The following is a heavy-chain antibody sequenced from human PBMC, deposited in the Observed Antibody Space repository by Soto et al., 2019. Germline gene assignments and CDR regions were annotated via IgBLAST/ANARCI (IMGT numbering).Heavy chain of an antibody. J-gene: IGHJ6*02. CDR2: IIPTLGTT. D-gene: IGHD2-21*02. Sequence: SVKVSCKASGGSFSKFAINWVRQAPGQGLEWMGGIIPTLGTTDYAHKFQGRVTITADEATRTAYMELSGLRSEDTAVYYCARDDATHCGDDCYRYFYYGMDVWGQGTTVTVS. V-gene: IGHV1-69*13. CDR1: GGSFSKFA. CDR3: ARDDATHCGDDCYRYFYYGMDV.